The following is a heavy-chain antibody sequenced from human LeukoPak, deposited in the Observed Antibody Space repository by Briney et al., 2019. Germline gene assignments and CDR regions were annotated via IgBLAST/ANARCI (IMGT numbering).Heavy chain of an antibody. D-gene: IGHD2-15*01. V-gene: IGHV4-34*01. Sequence: SSETLSLTCAVYGGSFSGYYWSWIRQPPGKGLEWIGEINHSGSTNYNPSLKSRVTISVDTSKNQFSLKLSSVTAADTAVYYCARGYSVDYWGQGTLVTVSS. CDR1: GGSFSGYY. CDR3: ARGYSVDY. J-gene: IGHJ4*02. CDR2: INHSGST.